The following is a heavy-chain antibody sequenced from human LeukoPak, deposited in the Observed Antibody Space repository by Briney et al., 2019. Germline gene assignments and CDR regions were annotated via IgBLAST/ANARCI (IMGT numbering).Heavy chain of an antibody. CDR1: GGSISSYY. CDR3: ARFPKYCTNGVCYTPFDP. J-gene: IGHJ5*02. V-gene: IGHV4-59*12. CDR2: IYHSGST. Sequence: PSETLSLTCTVSGGSISSYYWSWIRQPPGKGLEWIGEIYHSGSTNYNPSLKSRVTISVDKSKNQFSLKLSSVTAADTAVYYCARFPKYCTNGVCYTPFDPWGQGTLVTVSS. D-gene: IGHD2-8*01.